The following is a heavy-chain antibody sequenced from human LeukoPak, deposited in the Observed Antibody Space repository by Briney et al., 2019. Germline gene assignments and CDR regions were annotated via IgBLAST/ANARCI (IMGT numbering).Heavy chain of an antibody. V-gene: IGHV2-5*01. J-gene: IGHJ1*01. Sequence: SGPTLVKPKQTLTRACTFSGFSLRTSGVGVSWIRQPPGKALEWLALIYWNDDKRYSPSLKNRLTITKDTSKNQVVLTMTNMDPVDTATYYCALDSEYSNYVGYFHHWGQGTLVTVSS. CDR2: IYWNDDK. CDR1: GFSLRTSGVG. CDR3: ALDSEYSNYVGYFHH. D-gene: IGHD4-11*01.